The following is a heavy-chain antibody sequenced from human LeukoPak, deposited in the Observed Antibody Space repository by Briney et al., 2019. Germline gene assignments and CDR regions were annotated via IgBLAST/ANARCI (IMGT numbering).Heavy chain of an antibody. CDR1: GFTFSSYG. Sequence: GGSLRLSCAASGFTFSSYGMHWVRQAPGKGLEWVAFIRYDGSNKYYADSVKGRFTISRDNSKNTLYLQMNSLRAEDTAVYYCAKDLRGQQLVLDYWGQGTLVTVSS. J-gene: IGHJ4*02. CDR2: IRYDGSNK. CDR3: AKDLRGQQLVLDY. D-gene: IGHD6-13*01. V-gene: IGHV3-30*02.